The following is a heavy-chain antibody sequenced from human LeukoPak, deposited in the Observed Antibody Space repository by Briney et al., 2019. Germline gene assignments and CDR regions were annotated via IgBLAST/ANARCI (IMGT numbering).Heavy chain of an antibody. J-gene: IGHJ4*02. D-gene: IGHD4-11*01. CDR2: IYYSGST. CDR1: GGSISSSSYY. V-gene: IGHV4-39*01. CDR3: ANLGTTVTTAFDH. Sequence: SETLSLTCTVSGGSISSSSYYWGWIRQPPGKGLEWIGSIYYSGSTYYNPSLKSRVTISVDTSKNQFSLKLSSVTAADTAVYYCANLGTTVTTAFDHWGQGTLVTVSS.